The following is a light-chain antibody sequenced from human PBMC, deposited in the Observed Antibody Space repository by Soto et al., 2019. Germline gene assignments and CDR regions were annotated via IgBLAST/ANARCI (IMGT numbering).Light chain of an antibody. V-gene: IGKV3-15*01. CDR3: HQYNTWPRT. CDR2: RTS. CDR1: QSISSN. J-gene: IGKJ1*01. Sequence: EIVMTQSPATLSVSPGERATLSCRASQSISSNLAWYQQKPGQAPRLLMFRTSSRATGFPARFSGSGSGTEFNLTISSLQSEDFGVYYCHQYNTWPRTFGQGTKVDIK.